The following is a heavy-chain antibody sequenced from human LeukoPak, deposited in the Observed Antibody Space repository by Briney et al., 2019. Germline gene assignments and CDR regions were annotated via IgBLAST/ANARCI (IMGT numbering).Heavy chain of an antibody. D-gene: IGHD3-22*01. Sequence: ASVKVSCKASGYTFTSYGISWVRQAPGQGLEWMGWISAYNGNTNYAQKLQGRVTMTTDTSTSTAYMELRSLRSDDTAVYYCARAFPITYYYDSSGYFDYWGQGTLVTVSS. J-gene: IGHJ4*02. CDR3: ARAFPITYYYDSSGYFDY. V-gene: IGHV1-18*01. CDR2: ISAYNGNT. CDR1: GYTFTSYG.